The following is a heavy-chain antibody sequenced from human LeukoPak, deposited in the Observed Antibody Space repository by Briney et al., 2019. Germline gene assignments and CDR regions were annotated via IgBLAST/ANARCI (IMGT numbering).Heavy chain of an antibody. Sequence: SETLSLTCTVSGGSVSTYYWNWIRQSAGKGLEWIGRIYSSGITDYSPSLKSRATMSVDTSNNQFSLRLTSVTAADTAVYYCVRALGARAYYYMDVWGKGTTVTVSS. CDR2: IYSSGIT. CDR1: GGSVSTYY. V-gene: IGHV4-4*07. CDR3: VRALGARAYYYMDV. J-gene: IGHJ6*03. D-gene: IGHD5-12*01.